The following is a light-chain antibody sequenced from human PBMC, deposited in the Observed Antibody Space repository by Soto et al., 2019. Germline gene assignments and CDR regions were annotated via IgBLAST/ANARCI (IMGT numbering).Light chain of an antibody. Sequence: EIVLTHSPATLSFSPWERATLSCRSSQRVVIYLGLYQQNPGQAPRLLIYDASSRATGIPARFSGSGFGKDFTLTISRLEPEDFAVYYCKQRHNWINFGQGTRLEIK. CDR3: KQRHNWIN. J-gene: IGKJ5*01. CDR2: DAS. CDR1: QRVVIY. V-gene: IGKV3-11*01.